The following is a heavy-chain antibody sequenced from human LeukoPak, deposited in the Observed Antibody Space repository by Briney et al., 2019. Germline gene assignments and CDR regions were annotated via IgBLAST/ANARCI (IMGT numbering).Heavy chain of an antibody. Sequence: GGSLRLSCAASGFIVSSYETGWVRQAPGKGLEWLSYINSGGTVYYADSVKGRFTFSRDNAKNSLYLHMNSLRAEDTALHYCARFSSAWYVAFDMWGQGTMVTVSS. CDR2: INSGGTV. D-gene: IGHD6-13*01. J-gene: IGHJ3*02. CDR1: GFIVSSYE. V-gene: IGHV3-48*03. CDR3: ARFSSAWYVAFDM.